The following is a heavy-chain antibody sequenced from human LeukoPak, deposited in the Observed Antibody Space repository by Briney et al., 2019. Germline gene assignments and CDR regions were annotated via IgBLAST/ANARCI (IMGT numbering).Heavy chain of an antibody. V-gene: IGHV4-34*01. D-gene: IGHD2-2*01. J-gene: IGHJ6*03. CDR3: ARDRRYCSSTSCYYYYYMDV. Sequence: SETLSLTCAVYGGSFSGYYWSWIRQPPGKGLEWIGEINHSGSTNYNPSLKSRVTMSVDTSKNQFSLKLSSVTAADTAVYYCARDRRYCSSTSCYYYYYMDVWGKGTTVTVSS. CDR2: INHSGST. CDR1: GGSFSGYY.